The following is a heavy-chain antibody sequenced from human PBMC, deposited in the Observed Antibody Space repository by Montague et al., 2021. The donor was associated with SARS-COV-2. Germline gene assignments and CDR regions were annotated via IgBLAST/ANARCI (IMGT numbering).Heavy chain of an antibody. J-gene: IGHJ4*02. V-gene: IGHV4-39*01. Sequence: SETLSLTCTVSGDSTSSSSYNWGWIRQPPGKGLEWIGSVHYNGRTYYNPSLKSRVTIYVDTSKNQISLRLSSVTAAGTAVYYSTRHVHMTWPEPSPGFDYWGQGTLVTVSS. CDR2: VHYNGRT. D-gene: IGHD1-1*01. CDR1: GDSTSSSSYN. CDR3: TRHVHMTWPEPSPGFDY.